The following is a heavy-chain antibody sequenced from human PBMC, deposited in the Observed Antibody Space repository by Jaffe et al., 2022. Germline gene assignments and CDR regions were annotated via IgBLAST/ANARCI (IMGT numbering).Heavy chain of an antibody. CDR1: GFSFSSYG. J-gene: IGHJ2*01. CDR2: ISGSSANR. Sequence: EVQLVESGGDLVQPGGSLRLSCAASGFSFSSYGINWVRQAPGKGLEWVAYISGSSANRYYADSVQGRFTISRDNAKNSLYLQMNSLRAEDTAVYYCARRGGVMETITTRFFDLWGRGTLVTVSP. CDR3: ARRGGVMETITTRFFDL. D-gene: IGHD3-16*01. V-gene: IGHV3-48*01.